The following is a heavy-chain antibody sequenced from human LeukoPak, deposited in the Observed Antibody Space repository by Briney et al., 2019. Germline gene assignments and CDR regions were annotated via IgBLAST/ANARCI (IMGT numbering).Heavy chain of an antibody. CDR2: IKPDSDAT. CDR1: GYVFASHW. CDR3: AKDDPHQRFDN. Sequence: ASVKVSFKSSGYVFASHWLHWVRQAPGQGLEWVGYIKPDSDATDLAQRFQGRVTLTRDTSISTASLELNGLTADDTAVYFCAKDDPHQRFDNWGQGTLVTVSS. J-gene: IGHJ4*02. V-gene: IGHV1-2*02. D-gene: IGHD2-2*01.